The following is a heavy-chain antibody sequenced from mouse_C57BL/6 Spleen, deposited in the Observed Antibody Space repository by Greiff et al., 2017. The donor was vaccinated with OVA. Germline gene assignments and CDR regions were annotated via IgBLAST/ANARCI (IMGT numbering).Heavy chain of an antibody. CDR2: IDPSDSET. Sequence: VKLQQPGAELVRPGSSVKLSCKASGYTFTSYWMHWVKQRPIQGLEWIGNIDPSDSETHYNQKFKDKATLTVDKSSSTAYMQLSSLTSEDSAVYYCARSPAPSYAMDYWGQGTSVTVSS. D-gene: IGHD3-1*01. CDR3: ARSPAPSYAMDY. CDR1: GYTFTSYW. J-gene: IGHJ4*01. V-gene: IGHV1-52*01.